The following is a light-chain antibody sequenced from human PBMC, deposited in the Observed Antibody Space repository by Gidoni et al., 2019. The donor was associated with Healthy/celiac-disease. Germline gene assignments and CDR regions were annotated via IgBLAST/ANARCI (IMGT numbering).Light chain of an antibody. J-gene: IGLJ1*01. Sequence: PGQSITISFTGTSSDVGGYNYVSWYQQHPGKAPKLMIYDVSNRHSGFSNRFSGSKSGNTASLTISGLQAEYEADYYCSSYTSSSTLVFGTGTKVTVL. CDR1: SSDVGGYNY. CDR3: SSYTSSSTLV. CDR2: DVS. V-gene: IGLV2-14*04.